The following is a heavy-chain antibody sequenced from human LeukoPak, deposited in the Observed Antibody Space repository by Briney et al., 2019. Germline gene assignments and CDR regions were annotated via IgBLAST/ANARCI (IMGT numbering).Heavy chain of an antibody. CDR3: ARVGLSQQPEYYYYYYAMDV. Sequence: GSSVKVSCKASGGTFSSYAFSWVRQAPGQGLEWMGGIIPIFGTANYAQKFQGRVTITADESTSTAYMELSGLRSEDTAVYYCARVGLSQQPEYYYYYYAMDVWGQGTTVTVSS. J-gene: IGHJ6*02. CDR2: IIPIFGTA. D-gene: IGHD6-13*01. V-gene: IGHV1-69*01. CDR1: GGTFSSYA.